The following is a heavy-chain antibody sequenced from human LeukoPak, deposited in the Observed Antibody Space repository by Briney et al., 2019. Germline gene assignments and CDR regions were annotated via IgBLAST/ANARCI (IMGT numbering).Heavy chain of an antibody. CDR1: GGSISSNTYY. Sequence: PSETLSLACAVSGGSISSNTYYWGWIRQPPGKGLEWIGIFDYSGSTYYNPSLQSRVTIFEDTSKNQFSLKLTSVTAADAAVYYCARHLGGTYYSPFDYWGRGTLVTVSS. CDR3: ARHLGGTYYSPFDY. D-gene: IGHD2-15*01. J-gene: IGHJ4*02. V-gene: IGHV4-39*01. CDR2: FDYSGST.